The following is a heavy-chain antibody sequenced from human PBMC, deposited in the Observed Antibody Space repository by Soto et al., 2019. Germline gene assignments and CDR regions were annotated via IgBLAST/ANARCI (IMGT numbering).Heavy chain of an antibody. J-gene: IGHJ4*02. CDR2: INTDGSST. D-gene: IGHD2-2*01. CDR3: ARNSVGFDY. V-gene: IGHV3-74*01. CDR1: GFTFSNYW. Sequence: GGSLRLSCPASGFTFSNYWMHWVRQAPGKGLVWVSHINTDGSSTNYADSVKGRFTISRDNAKNTLYLQMNSLRAEDTAFYYCARNSVGFDYWGQGTLVTVSS.